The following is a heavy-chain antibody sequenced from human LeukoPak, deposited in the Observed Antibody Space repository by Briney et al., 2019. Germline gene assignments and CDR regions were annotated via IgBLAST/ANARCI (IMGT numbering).Heavy chain of an antibody. V-gene: IGHV3-21*04. CDR3: AGAVAGSDAFDI. D-gene: IGHD6-19*01. CDR1: GFTFSSYS. Sequence: GGSLRLSCAASGFTFSSYSMNWVRQAPGKGLEWVSSISSSSSYIYYADSVKGRFTISRDNAKNSLYLQMNSLRAEDTAVYYCAGAVAGSDAFDIWGQGTMVTVSS. J-gene: IGHJ3*02. CDR2: ISSSSSYI.